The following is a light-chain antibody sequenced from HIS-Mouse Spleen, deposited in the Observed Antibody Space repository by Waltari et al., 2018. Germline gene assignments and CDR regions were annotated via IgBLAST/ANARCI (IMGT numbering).Light chain of an antibody. CDR2: DAS. J-gene: IGKJ2*01. CDR3: QQYDNLPPYT. V-gene: IGKV1-33*01. CDR1: QDISNY. Sequence: DIQMTQSPSSLSASVGDRVTITCQASQDISNYLNWYQQKPGKPPKHLIYDASNLETGVPSRFSGSGSGTDFTFTISSLQPEDIATYYCQQYDNLPPYTFGQGTKLEIK.